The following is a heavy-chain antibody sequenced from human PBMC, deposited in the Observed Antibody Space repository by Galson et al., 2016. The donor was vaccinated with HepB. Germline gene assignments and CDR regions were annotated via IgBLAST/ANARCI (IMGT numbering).Heavy chain of an antibody. CDR2: IRDDGSNR. CDR3: ARCPIFGVVISPLES. Sequence: SLRLSCAASGFTFSSYGMHWVRQAPGKGLEWVALIRDDGSNRFYADSVKGRFTISRDNSKNTLHLQMNSLIAEDTAVYYCARCPIFGVVISPLESWGQGTMVSVSS. V-gene: IGHV3-33*01. D-gene: IGHD3-3*01. J-gene: IGHJ5*02. CDR1: GFTFSSYG.